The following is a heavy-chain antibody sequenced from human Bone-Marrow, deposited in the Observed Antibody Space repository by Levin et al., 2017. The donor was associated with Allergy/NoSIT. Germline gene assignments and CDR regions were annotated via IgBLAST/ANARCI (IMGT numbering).Heavy chain of an antibody. Sequence: QAGGSLRLSCAASGFTFSIYGIHWVRQAPGKGLEWLSVISYDGNDKYYAASVKGRFTVSRDDAKNTVNLQMDSLRPEDTAVYFCVKELTTMSYEFDVWGQGTMVIVSS. CDR3: VKELTTMSYEFDV. V-gene: IGHV3-30*18. J-gene: IGHJ3*01. D-gene: IGHD3-10*02. CDR2: ISYDGNDK. CDR1: GFTFSIYG.